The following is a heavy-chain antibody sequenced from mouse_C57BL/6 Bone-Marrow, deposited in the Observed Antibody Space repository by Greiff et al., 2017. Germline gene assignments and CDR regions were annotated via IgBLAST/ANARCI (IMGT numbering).Heavy chain of an antibody. Sequence: QVQLQQSGPELVKPGASVKISCKASGYAFSSSWMNWVKQRPGKGLEWIGRIYPGDGDTNYNGKFKGKATLTADKSSSTAYMQLSSLTSEDSAVYCCARESRTTVVWGQGTTRTVSS. D-gene: IGHD1-1*01. CDR3: ARESRTTVV. CDR1: GYAFSSSW. CDR2: IYPGDGDT. V-gene: IGHV1-82*01. J-gene: IGHJ2*01.